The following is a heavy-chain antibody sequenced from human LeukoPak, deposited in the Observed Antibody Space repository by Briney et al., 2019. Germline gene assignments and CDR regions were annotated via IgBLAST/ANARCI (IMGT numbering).Heavy chain of an antibody. J-gene: IGHJ4*02. CDR2: ISGSGGST. CDR3: AKVGHSGSSYYDFWSAKY. V-gene: IGHV3-23*01. D-gene: IGHD3-3*01. CDR1: GFTFSSYA. Sequence: GGSLRLSCAASGFTFSSYAMSWVRQAPGKGLEWVSSISGSGGSTYYADSVKGRFTISRDSSKNTLYLQMNSLRAEDTAVYYCAKVGHSGSSYYDFWSAKYWGQGTLVTVSS.